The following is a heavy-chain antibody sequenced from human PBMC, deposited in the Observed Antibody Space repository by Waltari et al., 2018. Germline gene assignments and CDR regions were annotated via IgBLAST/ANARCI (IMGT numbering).Heavy chain of an antibody. V-gene: IGHV4-39*01. Sequence: QLQLHDSGPGLVKPSETLSLTCPVSGASISPNYNWGWIRQPPGKGLEWMGNMQCRGGTFYNPSLKSRVPISLGTSKNQFSRRRSSVGAADTAVYFGGRIACGDGGGYFHHWGQGTLVIGSS. CDR1: GASISPNYN. D-gene: IGHD4-17*01. CDR2: MQCRGGT. J-gene: IGHJ1*01. CDR3: GRIACGDGGGYFHH.